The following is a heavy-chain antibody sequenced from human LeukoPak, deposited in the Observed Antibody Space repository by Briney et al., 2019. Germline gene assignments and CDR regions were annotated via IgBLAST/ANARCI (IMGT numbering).Heavy chain of an antibody. V-gene: IGHV4-38-2*02. J-gene: IGHJ4*02. CDR1: GYSINNGYY. CDR3: ARDETYSDFWSGSTEGGKGYYLDY. Sequence: SETLSLTCSVSGYSINNGYYWGWIRQPPGKGLEWIGSIYHSGRTYYNPSLKNRITISVDTSKDQFSLKLGSVTAADTAVYFCARDETYSDFWSGSTEGGKGYYLDYWGQGILVTVSS. D-gene: IGHD3-3*01. CDR2: IYHSGRT.